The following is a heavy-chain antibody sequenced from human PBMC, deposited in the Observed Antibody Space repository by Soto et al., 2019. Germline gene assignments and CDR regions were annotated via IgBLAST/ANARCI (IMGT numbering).Heavy chain of an antibody. D-gene: IGHD3-22*01. CDR2: INPSGGST. CDR1: GYTFTSYY. J-gene: IGHJ5*02. V-gene: IGHV1-46*01. CDR3: ARDGQRLPTYYYDSSGYYSNWFDP. Sequence: GASVKVSCKASGYTFTSYYMHWVRQAPGQGLEWMGIINPSGGSTSYAQKFQGRVTMTRDTSTSTVYMELSSLRSEDTAVYYCARDGQRLPTYYYDSSGYYSNWFDPWGQGTLVTVSS.